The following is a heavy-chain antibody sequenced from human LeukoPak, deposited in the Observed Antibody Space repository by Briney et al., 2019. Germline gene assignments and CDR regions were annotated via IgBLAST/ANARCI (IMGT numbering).Heavy chain of an antibody. V-gene: IGHV4-4*02. CDR1: GGSITNTNY. J-gene: IGHJ4*02. CDR3: VREGGPYRHLDC. CDR2: VNLQGST. Sequence: SETLSLTCGVSGGSITNTNYWTWVRQPPGKGLEWIGEVNLQGSTNYNPSLMGRVAIAVDTSENHISLQLTSVTAADTAVYYCVREGGPYRHLDCSGQGTLVTVSS.